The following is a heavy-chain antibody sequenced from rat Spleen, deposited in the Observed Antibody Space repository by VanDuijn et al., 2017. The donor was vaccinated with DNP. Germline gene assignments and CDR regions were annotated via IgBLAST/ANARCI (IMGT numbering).Heavy chain of an antibody. D-gene: IGHD1-9*01. V-gene: IGHV5S13*01. J-gene: IGHJ2*01. CDR1: GFTFSNYG. Sequence: EVQLVESGGGLVQPGGSLGLSCAASGFTFSNYGMHWIRQAPTKGLEWVASISTGGGNTYYRDSVKGRFTISRDNAKNTQYLQMDSLRSEDTATYYCARIYYGYKGGYFDYWGQGVMVTVSS. CDR2: ISTGGGNT. CDR3: ARIYYGYKGGYFDY.